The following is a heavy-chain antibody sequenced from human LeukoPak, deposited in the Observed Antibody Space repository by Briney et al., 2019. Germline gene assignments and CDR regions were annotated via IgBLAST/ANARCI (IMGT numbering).Heavy chain of an antibody. J-gene: IGHJ5*02. CDR3: ARANRRRSRNFFDP. Sequence: SETLSLTCAVYGGSFTAYYWNWIRQPPGKGLEWIGEISHSGTINSNPSLKSRVTISVDTSKNQFSLKLSSVTAADTAVYYCARANRRRSRNFFDPWGQGTLVTVSS. CDR2: ISHSGTI. D-gene: IGHD2/OR15-2a*01. CDR1: GGSFTAYY. V-gene: IGHV4-34*01.